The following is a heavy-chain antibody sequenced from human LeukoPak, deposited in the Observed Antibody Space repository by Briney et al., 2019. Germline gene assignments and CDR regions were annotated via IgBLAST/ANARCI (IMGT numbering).Heavy chain of an antibody. CDR2: ISYDGSNK. V-gene: IGHV3-30*03. CDR1: GFTFSSYG. Sequence: GGSLRLSCAASGFTFSSYGMHWVRQAPGKGLEWVAVISYDGSNKYYADSVKGRFTVSRDSSKNTLYLQMNSLRVEDTAVYYCAREVIAAHNWFDPWGQGTLVTVSS. CDR3: AREVIAAHNWFDP. J-gene: IGHJ5*02. D-gene: IGHD6-6*01.